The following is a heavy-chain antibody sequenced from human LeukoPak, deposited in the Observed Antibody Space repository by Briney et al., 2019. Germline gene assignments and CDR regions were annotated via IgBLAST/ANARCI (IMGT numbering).Heavy chain of an antibody. CDR1: GVSISSGGYS. V-gene: IGHV4-30-2*01. J-gene: IGHJ5*02. CDR3: ARVDTGWFDP. CDR2: IYHSGST. D-gene: IGHD3-9*01. Sequence: PSETLSLTCTVSGVSISSGGYSWSWIRQPPGKGLEWIGYIYHSGSTYYNPSLKSRVTISVDRSKNQFSLKLSSVTAADTAVYYCARVDTGWFDPWGQGTLVTVSS.